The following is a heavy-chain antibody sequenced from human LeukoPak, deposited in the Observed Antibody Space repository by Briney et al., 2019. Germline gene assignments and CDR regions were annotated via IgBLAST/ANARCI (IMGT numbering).Heavy chain of an antibody. J-gene: IGHJ4*02. V-gene: IGHV3-74*01. CDR2: INSDGSST. CDR1: GFTFSSYW. Sequence: QAGGSLRLSCAASGFTFSSYWMHWVRQAPGKGLVWVSRINSDGSSTSYADSVKGRFTISRDNAKNTLYLQMNSLRAEDTAVYYCASLASVVDFDYWGQGTVVTVSS. D-gene: IGHD4-23*01. CDR3: ASLASVVDFDY.